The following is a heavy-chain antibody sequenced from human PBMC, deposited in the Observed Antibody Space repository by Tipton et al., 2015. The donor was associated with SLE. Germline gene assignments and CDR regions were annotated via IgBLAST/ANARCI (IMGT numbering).Heavy chain of an antibody. CDR1: GGSFSGYY. CDR2: INHSGST. V-gene: IGHV4-34*01. Sequence: LSLTCAVHGGSFSGYYWSWIRQPPGKGLEWIGEINHSGSTNYNPSLKSRVTISVDTSKNQFSLKLSSVTAADTAVYYCARGLNSVAQLDYWGQGTLVTVSS. D-gene: IGHD2/OR15-2a*01. CDR3: ARGLNSVAQLDY. J-gene: IGHJ4*02.